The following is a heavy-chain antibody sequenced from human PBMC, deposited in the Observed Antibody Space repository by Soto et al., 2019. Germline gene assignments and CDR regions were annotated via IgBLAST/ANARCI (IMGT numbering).Heavy chain of an antibody. J-gene: IGHJ6*02. CDR2: ISSSGDAT. CDR3: AKNGDFWSWGMDV. V-gene: IGHV3-23*01. Sequence: GGSLRLSCAASGFTFSTYATTWVRQAPGKGLERVSIISSSGDATYYLDSVKGRFTISRDNSRNTLNLQMNSLRAEDTAVYYCAKNGDFWSWGMDVWGQGTTVTVSS. CDR1: GFTFSTYA. D-gene: IGHD3-3*01.